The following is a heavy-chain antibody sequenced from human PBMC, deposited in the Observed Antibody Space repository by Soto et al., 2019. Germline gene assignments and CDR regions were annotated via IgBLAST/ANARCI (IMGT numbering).Heavy chain of an antibody. CDR2: ISAYNSNT. Sequence: QVQLVQSGAELKKPGASVTVSCKASGYTFNTFGITWVRQAPGQGLEWMGWISAYNSNTNYAQIVQGRVTMSTDTPTSTAYMEWRSLRSDDTAVYYCARDRGGIWLGEFLHGMDVGGQGTTVTVSS. CDR3: ARDRGGIWLGEFLHGMDV. D-gene: IGHD3-10*01. CDR1: GYTFNTFG. J-gene: IGHJ6*02. V-gene: IGHV1-18*01.